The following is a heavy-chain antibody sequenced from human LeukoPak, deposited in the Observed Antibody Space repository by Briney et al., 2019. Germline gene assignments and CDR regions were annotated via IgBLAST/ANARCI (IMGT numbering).Heavy chain of an antibody. Sequence: PSETLSHTCTVSGGSISSSSYYWGWIRQPPGKGLEWIGSIYHSGSTYYNPSLKSRVTISVDTSKNQFSLKLSSVTAADTAVYYCARGYCSGGSCYSDYWGQGTLVTVSS. D-gene: IGHD2-15*01. CDR1: GGSISSSSYY. CDR3: ARGYCSGGSCYSDY. V-gene: IGHV4-39*07. CDR2: IYHSGST. J-gene: IGHJ4*02.